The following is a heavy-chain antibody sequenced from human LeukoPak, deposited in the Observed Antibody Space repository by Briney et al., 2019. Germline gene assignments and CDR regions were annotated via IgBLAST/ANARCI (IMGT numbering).Heavy chain of an antibody. CDR3: ARDRKYRIVGATQRYFDY. V-gene: IGHV1-2*02. J-gene: IGHJ4*02. Sequence: ASVKVSCKASGYTFTGYYMHWVRQAPGQGLEWMGWINPNSGGTNYAQKSQGRVTMTRDTSISTAYMELSRLRSDDTAVYYCARDRKYRIVGATQRYFDYWGRGTLVTVSS. D-gene: IGHD1-26*01. CDR2: INPNSGGT. CDR1: GYTFTGYY.